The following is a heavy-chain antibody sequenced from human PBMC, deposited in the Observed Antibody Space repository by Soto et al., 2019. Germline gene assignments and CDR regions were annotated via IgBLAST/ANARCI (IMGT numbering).Heavy chain of an antibody. CDR2: IYHAGST. D-gene: IGHD1-26*01. V-gene: IGHV4-4*02. CDR1: GGSITNSNW. CDR3: ARGPPIVGNTTPLDS. J-gene: IGHJ4*02. Sequence: PSETLSLTCTVSGGSITNSNWWSWVRLPPAKGLEWIGDIYHAGSTKYNPSLERRVTISVDTSNNQFDLTLTSVTAADTAVYFCARGPPIVGNTTPLDSWGQGTLVTSPQ.